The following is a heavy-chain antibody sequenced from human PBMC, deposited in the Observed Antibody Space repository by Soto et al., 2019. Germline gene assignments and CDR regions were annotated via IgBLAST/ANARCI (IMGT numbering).Heavy chain of an antibody. CDR3: ASGYSSGWYSRYYYYGMDV. J-gene: IGHJ6*02. D-gene: IGHD6-19*01. Sequence: QVQLQESGPGLVKPSQTLSLTCTVSGGSISSGGYYWGWIRQHPGKGLEWIGYIYYSGSTYYNPSLKSRVTISVDTSKNQFSLKLSSVTAADTAVYYCASGYSSGWYSRYYYYGMDVWGQGTTVTVSS. CDR2: IYYSGST. CDR1: GGSISSGGYY. V-gene: IGHV4-31*03.